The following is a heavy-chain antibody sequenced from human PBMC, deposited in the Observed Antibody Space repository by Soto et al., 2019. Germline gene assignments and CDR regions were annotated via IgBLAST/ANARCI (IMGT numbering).Heavy chain of an antibody. CDR2: VHHSGTS. CDR1: GGXXXSPNC. V-gene: IGHV4-4*02. J-gene: IGHJ4*02. Sequence: QVQLXQSGPGXVKPSGTLSXTXXXSGGXXXSPNCWNWVRQPPEKGLEWIGEVHHSGTSNYSPSLKTRLTLSVDKSNNEVSMNLRSVTAADTAIYYCGRANTSGSPIDSWGQGILVTVSS. D-gene: IGHD6-19*01. CDR3: GRANTSGSPIDS.